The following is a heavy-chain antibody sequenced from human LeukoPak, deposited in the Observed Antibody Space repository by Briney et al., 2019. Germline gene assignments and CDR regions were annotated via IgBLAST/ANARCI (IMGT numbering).Heavy chain of an antibody. CDR2: INPSNGAI. Sequence: ASVKVSCKAPGHTFSGYYIHWVRQAPGQGLEWMGGINPSNGAISYAQKFRGRVNMTRDTSSTTAYMELSRLRSDDTAVYYCARGGGTSAYYSWFDTWGQGDLVTASS. J-gene: IGHJ5*02. V-gene: IGHV1-2*02. D-gene: IGHD3-22*01. CDR3: ARGGGTSAYYSWFDT. CDR1: GHTFSGYY.